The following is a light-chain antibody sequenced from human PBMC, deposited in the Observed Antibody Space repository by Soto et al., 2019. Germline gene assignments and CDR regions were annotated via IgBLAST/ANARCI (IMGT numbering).Light chain of an antibody. V-gene: IGKV3-15*01. J-gene: IGKJ1*01. CDR2: SAF. CDR1: QSITGSY. CDR3: QEYDNWPRT. Sequence: IELTQSPGTLSLSQGERATVSCRASQSITGSYLAWYQQTPGQAPRLLIYSAFTRATGFPARFSASGSGTEFTLTISSLQSEDFAVYYCQEYDNWPRTFGQGAKVDI.